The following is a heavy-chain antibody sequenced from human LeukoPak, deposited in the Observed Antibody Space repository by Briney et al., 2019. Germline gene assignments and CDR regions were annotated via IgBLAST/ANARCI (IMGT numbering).Heavy chain of an antibody. V-gene: IGHV4-59*01. Sequence: SETLSLTCTVSGGSISSYCWSWIRQPPGKGLEWIGYISDSGSTSYNPSLKSRVTISVDTSKNQFSLKLSSVTAADTAVYYCARDFAQLVGATRAPVYWGQGTLVTVSA. J-gene: IGHJ4*02. CDR3: ARDFAQLVGATRAPVY. CDR2: ISDSGST. D-gene: IGHD1-26*01. CDR1: GGSISSYC.